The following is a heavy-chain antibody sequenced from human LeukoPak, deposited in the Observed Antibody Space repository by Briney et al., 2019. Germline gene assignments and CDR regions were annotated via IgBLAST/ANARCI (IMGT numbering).Heavy chain of an antibody. CDR2: ISSSSSYI. J-gene: IGHJ4*02. CDR3: AREYGGNSFPDY. D-gene: IGHD4-23*01. CDR1: GFTFSNYA. V-gene: IGHV3-21*01. Sequence: PGGSLRLSCAASGFTFSNYAMTWVRQAPGKGLQWVSSISSSSSYIYYADSVKGRFTISRDNAKNSLYLQMNSLRAEDTAVYYCAREYGGNSFPDYWGQGTLVTVSS.